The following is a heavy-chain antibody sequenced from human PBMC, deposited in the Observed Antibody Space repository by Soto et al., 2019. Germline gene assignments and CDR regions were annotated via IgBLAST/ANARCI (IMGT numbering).Heavy chain of an antibody. J-gene: IGHJ6*03. D-gene: IGHD2-2*01. Sequence: QPVGSLRLSCAASGFTFSSYAMSWVRQGPGKGLEWVSAISGSGGSTYYADSVKGRFTISRDNSQNTLHLQMNSLRPADTAVYYCAKDTSSSPYYMDVWGKGTTVTVSS. CDR3: AKDTSSSPYYMDV. CDR2: ISGSGGST. CDR1: GFTFSSYA. V-gene: IGHV3-23*01.